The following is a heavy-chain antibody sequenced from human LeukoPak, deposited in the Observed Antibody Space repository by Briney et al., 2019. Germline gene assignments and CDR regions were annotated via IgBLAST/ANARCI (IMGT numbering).Heavy chain of an antibody. CDR2: ISAYNGNT. CDR3: ARDRTRDQLLRSVDWFDP. Sequence: ASVTVSCKASGYTFTSYGISWVRQAPGQGLEWMGWISAYNGNTNYAQKLQGRVTMTTDTSTSTAYMELRSLRSDDTAVYYCARDRTRDQLLRSVDWFDPWGQGTLVTVSS. J-gene: IGHJ5*02. V-gene: IGHV1-18*01. D-gene: IGHD2-2*01. CDR1: GYTFTSYG.